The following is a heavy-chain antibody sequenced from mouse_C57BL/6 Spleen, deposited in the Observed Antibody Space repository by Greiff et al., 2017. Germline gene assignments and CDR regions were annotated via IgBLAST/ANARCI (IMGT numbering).Heavy chain of an antibody. V-gene: IGHV1-26*01. J-gene: IGHJ4*01. Sequence: EVQLQQSGPELVKPGASVKISCKASGYTFTDYYMNWVKQSHGKSLEWIGDINPNNGGTSYNQKFKGKATLTVDKSSSTAYMELRSLTSEDSAVYYCASYTLVATYYAMDYWGQGTSVTVSS. CDR3: ASYTLVATYYAMDY. D-gene: IGHD1-1*01. CDR2: INPNNGGT. CDR1: GYTFTDYY.